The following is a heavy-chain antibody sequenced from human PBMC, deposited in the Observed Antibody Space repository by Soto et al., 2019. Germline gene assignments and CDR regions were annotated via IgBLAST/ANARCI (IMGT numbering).Heavy chain of an antibody. CDR1: GGSFSSYA. CDR2: IIPIFVTA. Sequence: ASVKGSCTASGGSFSSYAIGWVRQAPGQGLEWMGGIIPIFVTANYAQKFQGRVTITADESTSTAYMEPSSLRSEDTAVYYCACGVVAALYNWFDPWGQGTLVTVPQ. V-gene: IGHV1-69*01. D-gene: IGHD2-15*01. CDR3: ACGVVAALYNWFDP. J-gene: IGHJ5*02.